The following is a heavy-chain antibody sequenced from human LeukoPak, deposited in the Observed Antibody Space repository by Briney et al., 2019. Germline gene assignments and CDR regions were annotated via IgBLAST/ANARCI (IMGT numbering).Heavy chain of an antibody. Sequence: SETLSLTCTVSGGSISSGGYYWSWIRQHPGKGLEWIGYIYYSGSTYYNPSLKSRVTISVDMSKNQFSLKLGSVTAADTAVYYCARQAKLDSGGFQSDFDYWGQGILVTVSS. D-gene: IGHD3-22*01. J-gene: IGHJ4*02. CDR2: IYYSGST. CDR1: GGSISSGGYY. V-gene: IGHV4-31*03. CDR3: ARQAKLDSGGFQSDFDY.